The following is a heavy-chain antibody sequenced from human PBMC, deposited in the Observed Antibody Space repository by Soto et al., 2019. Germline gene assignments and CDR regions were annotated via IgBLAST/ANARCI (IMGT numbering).Heavy chain of an antibody. V-gene: IGHV1-69*01. D-gene: IGHD6-25*01. CDR3: AREAAPAWLDYYYYGMDV. Sequence: QVQLVQSGAEVKKPGSXXXVSCKASGGTFSSYAISWVRQAPGQGLEWMGGIIPIFGTANYAPKIQGRVTITADESTSTAYMELSSLRSEDTAVYYCAREAAPAWLDYYYYGMDVWGQGTTVTVSS. CDR1: GGTFSSYA. CDR2: IIPIFGTA. J-gene: IGHJ6*02.